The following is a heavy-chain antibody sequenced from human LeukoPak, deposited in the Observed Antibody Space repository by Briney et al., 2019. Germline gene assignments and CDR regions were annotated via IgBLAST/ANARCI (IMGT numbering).Heavy chain of an antibody. CDR3: ARVGGDTMVRGEVHYYYMDV. Sequence: PGGSLRLSCAASGFTFSSYEMNWVRQAPGKGLEWVSYISSSGSTIYYADSVKGRFTISRDNAKNSLYLQMNSLRAEDTAVYYCARVGGDTMVRGEVHYYYMDVWGKGTTVTISS. V-gene: IGHV3-48*03. CDR2: ISSSGSTI. CDR1: GFTFSSYE. J-gene: IGHJ6*03. D-gene: IGHD3-10*01.